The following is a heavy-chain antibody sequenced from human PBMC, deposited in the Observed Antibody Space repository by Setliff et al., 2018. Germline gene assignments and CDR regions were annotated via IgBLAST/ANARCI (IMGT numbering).Heavy chain of an antibody. V-gene: IGHV4-61*09. CDR2: IYTSWST. D-gene: IGHD1-1*01. J-gene: IGHJ4*02. CDR3: AKGGGRYHSDS. Sequence: TLSLTCTVSGGSISNTYYYWSWIRQPAGKGLEWIGHIYTSWSTNYNPSLKSRVTISVDTSKNQFSLKLSSVTAADTAVYYCAKGGGRYHSDSWGQGILVTVSS. CDR1: GGSISNTYYY.